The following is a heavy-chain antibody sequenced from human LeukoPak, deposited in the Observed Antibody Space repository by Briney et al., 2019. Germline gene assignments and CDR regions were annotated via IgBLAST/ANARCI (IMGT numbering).Heavy chain of an antibody. CDR2: IKTDGSDK. CDR1: GFTFSNYL. J-gene: IGHJ4*02. CDR3: ARDSLIQYGSGSYWGFDY. V-gene: IGHV3-7*03. D-gene: IGHD3-10*01. Sequence: GGSLRLSCADSGFTFSNYLMSWVRQAPGKGPEWVGDIKTDGSDKYYVGSVKGRFTLSRDNAKNSLYLQMNRLRAEDTAVYYCARDSLIQYGSGSYWGFDYWGQGILVTVSS.